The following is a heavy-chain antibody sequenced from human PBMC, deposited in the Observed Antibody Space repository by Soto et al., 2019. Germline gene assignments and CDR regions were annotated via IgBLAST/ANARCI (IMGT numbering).Heavy chain of an antibody. CDR2: IWYDGSKI. CDR3: ARPLEQHQLGFGMDV. Sequence: GGSLRLSCAASGFTFSTYGMHWVRQAPGEGLEWVAVIWYDGSKIYYADSVKGRFTISRDNSKSTLYLQMNSLRAEDTAVYYCARPLEQHQLGFGMDVWGQGSPVTVSS. J-gene: IGHJ6*01. D-gene: IGHD6-13*01. V-gene: IGHV3-33*01. CDR1: GFTFSTYG.